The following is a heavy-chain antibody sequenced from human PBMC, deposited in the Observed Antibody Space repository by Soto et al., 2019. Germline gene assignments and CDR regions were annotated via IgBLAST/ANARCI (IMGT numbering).Heavy chain of an antibody. CDR3: VTVGVYCSSTSCRWGYYYYGMDV. V-gene: IGHV1-3*01. Sequence: ASMKVSCKASGYTFTSYAMHWVRQAPGQRLEWMGWINAGNGNTKYSQKFQGRFTISRDNAKNSLYLQMNSLRAEDTAVYYCVTVGVYCSSTSCRWGYYYYGMDVWGQGTTVTVSS. CDR2: INAGNGNT. CDR1: GYTFTSYA. D-gene: IGHD2-2*01. J-gene: IGHJ6*02.